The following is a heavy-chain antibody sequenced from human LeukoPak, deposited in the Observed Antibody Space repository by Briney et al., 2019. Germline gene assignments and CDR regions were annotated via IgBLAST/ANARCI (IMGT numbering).Heavy chain of an antibody. D-gene: IGHD3-3*01. Sequence: GRSLRLSCAASGFTFDDYGMSWVRQAPGKGLEWVSGINWNGGSTGYADSVKGRFTISRDNAKNSLYLQMNSLRAEDTALYYCARWGIQNDFWSGYYYYYMDVWGKGTTVTVSS. J-gene: IGHJ6*03. CDR2: INWNGGST. V-gene: IGHV3-20*04. CDR3: ARWGIQNDFWSGYYYYYMDV. CDR1: GFTFDDYG.